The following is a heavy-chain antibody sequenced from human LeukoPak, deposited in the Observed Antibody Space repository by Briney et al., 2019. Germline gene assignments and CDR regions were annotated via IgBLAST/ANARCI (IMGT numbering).Heavy chain of an antibody. Sequence: ASVKVSCKASGYTFTSYDINWVRQATGQGLEWMGWMNPNSGNTGYAQKFQGRVTMTRNTSISTAYMELSSLRFEDTAVYYCARALVVVVPGYYYYYMDVWGKGATVTVSS. CDR3: ARALVVVVPGYYYYYMDV. V-gene: IGHV1-8*01. D-gene: IGHD2-2*01. J-gene: IGHJ6*03. CDR1: GYTFTSYD. CDR2: MNPNSGNT.